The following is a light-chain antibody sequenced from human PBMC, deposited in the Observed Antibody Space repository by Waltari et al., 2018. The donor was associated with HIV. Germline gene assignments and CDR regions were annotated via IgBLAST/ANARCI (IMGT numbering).Light chain of an antibody. CDR2: WAS. CDR3: QQYYSTPFT. J-gene: IGKJ4*01. CDR1: QSVLYSSNNRNY. Sequence: DIVMTQSPDSLAVCLGERATITCKSSQSVLYSSNNRNYLAWYQQRPGQPPNLLIYWASTRESGVPDRFSGSGSGTDFTLTISSLQAEDVAVYYCQQYYSTPFTFGEGTRVEIK. V-gene: IGKV4-1*01.